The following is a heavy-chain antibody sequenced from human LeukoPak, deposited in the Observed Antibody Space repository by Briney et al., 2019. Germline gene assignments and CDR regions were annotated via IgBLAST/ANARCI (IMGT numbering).Heavy chain of an antibody. CDR1: GNSISSYYYY. CDR3: AGIVVVPAAISTGAFDI. Sequence: SETLSLTCTVSGNSISSYYYYWSWVRQPAGKGLEWIGHVYPSGNTNYNPYNPSLTDRVTISIDASRNQFSLILTSVTAADTAVYYCAGIVVVPAAISTGAFDIWGQGTMVTVSS. V-gene: IGHV4-61*09. D-gene: IGHD2-2*02. J-gene: IGHJ3*02. CDR2: VYPSGNT.